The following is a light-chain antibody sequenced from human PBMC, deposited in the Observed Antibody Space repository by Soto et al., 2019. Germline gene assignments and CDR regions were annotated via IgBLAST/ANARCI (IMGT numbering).Light chain of an antibody. Sequence: DIVMTQSPDSLAVSLGERATINCKSSQSVLYSSNNKNYLTWYQQKPGQPPKLLIYWASTRESGVPDRFSGSGSGTDFTLTISSLQAEDFATYYCQQYDKLPYTFGQGTKLEIK. J-gene: IGKJ2*01. CDR3: QQYDKLPYT. V-gene: IGKV4-1*01. CDR1: QSVLYSSNNKNY. CDR2: WAS.